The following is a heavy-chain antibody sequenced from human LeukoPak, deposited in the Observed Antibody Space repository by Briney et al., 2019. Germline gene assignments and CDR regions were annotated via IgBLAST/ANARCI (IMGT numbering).Heavy chain of an antibody. CDR2: IYHSGST. CDR3: ARGVSGPVYFDY. J-gene: IGHJ4*02. Sequence: SETLSLTCTVTGGSISSYYWSWIRQPPGKGLEWIGSIYHSGSTYYNPSLKSRVTISVDTSKNQFSLKLSSVTAADTAVYYCARGVSGPVYFDYWGQGTLVTVSS. CDR1: GGSISSYY. V-gene: IGHV4-38-2*02. D-gene: IGHD1-26*01.